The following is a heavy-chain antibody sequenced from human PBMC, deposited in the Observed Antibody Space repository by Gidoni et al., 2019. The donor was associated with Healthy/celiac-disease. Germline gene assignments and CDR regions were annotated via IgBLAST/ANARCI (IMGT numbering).Heavy chain of an antibody. CDR3: AKDISGGYHIDY. D-gene: IGHD5-12*01. CDR2: ISLDGGST. CDR1: GFTFDDYA. Sequence: EVQLVEAGGVVVQPGGSLRLACEASGFTFDDYAMHWVRQAPGKGLEWVSLISLDGGSTYYADSVNGRFTISRDNSNNSLYLQLNSLRAEDTAFYYCAKDISGGYHIDYWCQGTLVTVSS. J-gene: IGHJ4*02. V-gene: IGHV3-43D*03.